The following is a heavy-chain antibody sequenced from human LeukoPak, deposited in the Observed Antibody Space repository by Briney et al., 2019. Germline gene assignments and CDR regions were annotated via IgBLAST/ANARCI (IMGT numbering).Heavy chain of an antibody. CDR2: MNPNSGNT. Sequence: ASVKVSCKASGYTFTSYDINWVRQATGQGLEWMGWMNPNSGNTGYAQKFQGRVTMTRNTSISTAYMELSSLRSEDTAVYYCARGQVGYDFWSGYTYYYYYYMDVWGEGTTVTVSS. CDR1: GYTFTSYD. CDR3: ARGQVGYDFWSGYTYYYYYYMDV. D-gene: IGHD3-3*01. V-gene: IGHV1-8*01. J-gene: IGHJ6*03.